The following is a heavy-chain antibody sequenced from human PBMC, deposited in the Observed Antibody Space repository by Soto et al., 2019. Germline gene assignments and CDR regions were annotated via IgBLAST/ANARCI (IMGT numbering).Heavy chain of an antibody. CDR2: ISSSSSYI. CDR1: GFTFSSYS. V-gene: IGHV3-21*01. J-gene: IGHJ6*02. CDR3: ARDSHRIAAATYYYYGMDV. D-gene: IGHD6-13*01. Sequence: GGSLRLSCAASGFTFSSYSMNWVRQAPGRGLEWVSSISSSSSYIYYADSVKGRFTISRDNAKNSLYLQMNSLRAEDTAVYYCARDSHRIAAATYYYYGMDVWGQGTKVTVSS.